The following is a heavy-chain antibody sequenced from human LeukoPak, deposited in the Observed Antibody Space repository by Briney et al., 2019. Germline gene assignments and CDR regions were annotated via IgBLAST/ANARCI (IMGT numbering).Heavy chain of an antibody. Sequence: PGGSLRLSCAASGFTFSSCSMNWVRQAPGKGLEWLSSISTTSRYIYSADSLEGRFTISRDNAKNSLYLQMHSLSAEDTGVYYCARGDTMFRGLLSGFDYWGEGTLVTVSS. CDR1: GFTFSSCS. CDR2: ISTTSRYI. J-gene: IGHJ4*02. V-gene: IGHV3-21*01. D-gene: IGHD3-10*01. CDR3: ARGDTMFRGLLSGFDY.